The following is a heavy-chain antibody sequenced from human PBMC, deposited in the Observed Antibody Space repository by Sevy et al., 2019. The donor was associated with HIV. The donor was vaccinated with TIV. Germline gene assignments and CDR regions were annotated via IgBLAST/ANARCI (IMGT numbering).Heavy chain of an antibody. CDR1: GGSISSYY. D-gene: IGHD3-22*01. CDR2: IYYSGST. CDR3: ARGQYYDSSVYYYGGYYFDY. J-gene: IGHJ4*02. V-gene: IGHV4-59*01. Sequence: SETLSLTCTVSGGSISSYYWSWIRQPPGKGLEWIGYIYYSGSTNYNPSLKSRVTISVDMSKNKFSLKLSSVTAADTAVYYFARGQYYDSSVYYYGGYYFDYWGQGTLVTVSS.